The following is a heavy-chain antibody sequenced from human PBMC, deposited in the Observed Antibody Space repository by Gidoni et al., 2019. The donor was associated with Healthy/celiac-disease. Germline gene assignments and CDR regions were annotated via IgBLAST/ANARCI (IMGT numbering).Heavy chain of an antibody. Sequence: EVQLVESGGGLVQPGGSLRLSCAASGFTFRSYSMNWVRQAPGKGLECVAYISSSSSTIYYADSVKGRFTISRDNAKNSLYLQMNSLRAEDTAVYYCARDNQAAVASSPWGQGTLVTVSS. CDR1: GFTFRSYS. J-gene: IGHJ5*02. D-gene: IGHD6-19*01. CDR2: ISSSSSTI. V-gene: IGHV3-48*01. CDR3: ARDNQAAVASSP.